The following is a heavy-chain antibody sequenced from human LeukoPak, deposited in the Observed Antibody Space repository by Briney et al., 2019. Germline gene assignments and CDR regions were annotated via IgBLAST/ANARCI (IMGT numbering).Heavy chain of an antibody. Sequence: GGSLRLSCAASGFTFSNYGMHWVRQAPGKGLEWVAFIRYDATNKYYADSVKGRFTISRDNSRNTLYLQMNTLRVEDSAVYYCARDITWSGAFDIWGQGTMVTVSS. CDR1: GFTFSNYG. D-gene: IGHD1-20*01. CDR3: ARDITWSGAFDI. V-gene: IGHV3-30*02. CDR2: IRYDATNK. J-gene: IGHJ3*02.